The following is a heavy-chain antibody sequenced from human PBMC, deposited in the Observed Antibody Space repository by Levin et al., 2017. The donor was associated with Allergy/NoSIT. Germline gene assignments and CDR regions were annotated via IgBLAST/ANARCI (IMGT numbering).Heavy chain of an antibody. CDR3: ARAEEGPSYGYSY. V-gene: IGHV3-21*01. Sequence: GGSLRLSCAASGFTFSSYSMNWVRQAPGKGLEWVSSISSSSSYIYYADSVKGRFTISRDNAKNSLYLQMNSLRAEDTAVYYCARAEEGPSYGYSYWGQGTLVTVSS. J-gene: IGHJ4*02. D-gene: IGHD5-18*01. CDR1: GFTFSSYS. CDR2: ISSSSSYI.